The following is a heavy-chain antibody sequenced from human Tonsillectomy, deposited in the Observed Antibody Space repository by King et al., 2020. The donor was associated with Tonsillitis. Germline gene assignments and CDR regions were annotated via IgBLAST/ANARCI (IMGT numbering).Heavy chain of an antibody. CDR1: GFTFSSYA. CDR2: ISGSGGST. V-gene: IGHV3-23*04. J-gene: IGHJ6*02. Sequence: VQLVESGGGLIQPGGSLRLSCAASGFTFSSYAMNWVRQAPGKGLEWVSGISGSGGSTYYPDSVEGRFAISRDNSKNTLYLQMNSLRAEDTAVYYCAKDRDFWSPHGMDVWGQGTTVTVSS. CDR3: AKDRDFWSPHGMDV. D-gene: IGHD3-3*01.